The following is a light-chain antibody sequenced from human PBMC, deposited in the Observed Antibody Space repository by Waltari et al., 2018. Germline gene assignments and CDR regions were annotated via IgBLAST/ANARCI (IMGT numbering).Light chain of an antibody. V-gene: IGLV2-23*02. Sequence: QSALTQPASVSGSPGQSITISCTGTSRDAGRYNLFSWYQQHPGKAPKLMIYEVSKRPSGVSNRFSGSKSGNTASLTISGLQAEDEADYYCCSYAGSSTWVFGGGTKLTVL. CDR2: EVS. CDR1: SRDAGRYNL. J-gene: IGLJ3*02. CDR3: CSYAGSSTWV.